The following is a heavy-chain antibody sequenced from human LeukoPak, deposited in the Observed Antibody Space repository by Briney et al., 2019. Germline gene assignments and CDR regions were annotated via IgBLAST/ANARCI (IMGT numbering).Heavy chain of an antibody. CDR1: GFTFSSYW. V-gene: IGHV3-7*01. CDR3: ARDHCSSTSCYEDYFQH. Sequence: GGSLRLSCAASGFTFSSYWMSWVRQAPGKGLEWVANIKQDGSEKYYVDSVKGRFTISRDNAKNSLYLQMNSLRAEDTAVYYCARDHCSSTSCYEDYFQHWGQGTLVTVSS. CDR2: IKQDGSEK. D-gene: IGHD2-2*01. J-gene: IGHJ1*01.